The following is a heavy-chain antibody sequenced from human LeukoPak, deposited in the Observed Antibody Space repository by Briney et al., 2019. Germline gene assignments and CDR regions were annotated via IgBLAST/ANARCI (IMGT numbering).Heavy chain of an antibody. CDR3: ARARGFYSDSNAYEV. CDR1: GGSISSSSYY. D-gene: IGHD3-22*01. V-gene: IGHV4-39*07. CDR2: IYYSGST. Sequence: PSETLSLTCTVSGGSISSSSYYWGWIRQPPGKGLEWIGSIYYSGSTYYNPSLKSRVTISVDTSKNQFSLKLSSVTAADTAVYYCARARGFYSDSNAYEVWGQGTRVTVSS. J-gene: IGHJ3*01.